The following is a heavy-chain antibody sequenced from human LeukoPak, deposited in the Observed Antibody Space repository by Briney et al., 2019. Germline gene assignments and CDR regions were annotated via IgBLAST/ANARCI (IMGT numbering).Heavy chain of an antibody. Sequence: PGGSLRLSCAASGFTFSDYYMSWIRQAPGKGLEYVSAISSNGGSTYYANSVKGRFTISRDNSKNTLYLQMGSLRAEDMAVYYCARAGRGYSYGYLGLDYWGQGTLVTVSS. CDR1: GFTFSDYY. V-gene: IGHV3-64*01. J-gene: IGHJ4*02. CDR3: ARAGRGYSYGYLGLDY. CDR2: ISSNGGST. D-gene: IGHD5-18*01.